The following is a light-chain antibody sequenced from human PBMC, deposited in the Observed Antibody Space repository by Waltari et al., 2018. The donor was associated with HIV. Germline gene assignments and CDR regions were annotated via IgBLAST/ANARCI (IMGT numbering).Light chain of an antibody. Sequence: QSALTQPASVSGSAGQSLTLPCTGTSRDVGAFTLVSWYQQHPDKAPKLMIYDVSDRPSGISNRFSGSKSGNTASLTISGLQAEDEADYYCSSFTGSIYVFGTGTKVTVL. CDR3: SSFTGSIYV. CDR2: DVS. V-gene: IGLV2-14*03. J-gene: IGLJ1*01. CDR1: SRDVGAFTL.